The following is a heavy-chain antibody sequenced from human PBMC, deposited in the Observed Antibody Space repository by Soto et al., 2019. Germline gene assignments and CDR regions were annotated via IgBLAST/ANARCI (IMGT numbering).Heavy chain of an antibody. CDR1: GFTFSSYW. CDR2: IKQDGSEK. D-gene: IGHD1-26*01. CDR3: AKDLYVQPPSGWFDP. Sequence: GGSLRLSCAASGFTFSSYWMSWVRQAPGKGLEWVANIKQDGSEKYYVDSVKGRFTISRDNAKNSLYLQMNSLRAEDTAVYYCAKDLYVQPPSGWFDPWGQGTVVTVS. J-gene: IGHJ5*02. V-gene: IGHV3-7*03.